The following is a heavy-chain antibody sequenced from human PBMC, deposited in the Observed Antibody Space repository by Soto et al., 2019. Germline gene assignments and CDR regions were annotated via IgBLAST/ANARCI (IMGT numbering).Heavy chain of an antibody. CDR1: GFPFSYYW. V-gene: IGHV3-74*01. CDR3: ARGDRGAFDL. CDR2: IHSDGSST. J-gene: IGHJ3*01. D-gene: IGHD1-26*01. Sequence: GGSLSLSCAASGFPFSYYWMHWVRQAPGKGLVWVSRIHSDGSSTTYADFVKGRFIISRDNARNTVDLQMNSVRVEDTAVYYCARGDRGAFDLWGQGTVVTVSS.